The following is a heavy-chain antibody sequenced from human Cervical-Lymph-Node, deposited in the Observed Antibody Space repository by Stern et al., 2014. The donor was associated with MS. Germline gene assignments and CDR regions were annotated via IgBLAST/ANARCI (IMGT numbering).Heavy chain of an antibody. J-gene: IGHJ3*02. CDR3: ARMWRDSFDM. CDR1: GHTFTGYS. CDR2: IHPNTDGT. V-gene: IGHV1-2*02. D-gene: IGHD2-21*01. Sequence: VQLEESGAEVKRPGASVKVSCRASGHTFTGYSVHWLRQAPGQGLEWMGWIHPNTDGTKYAQNFQGRVTMTRDTSTSTAYMELSSLRSDDSAVYFCARMWRDSFDMWGQGTMVTVSS.